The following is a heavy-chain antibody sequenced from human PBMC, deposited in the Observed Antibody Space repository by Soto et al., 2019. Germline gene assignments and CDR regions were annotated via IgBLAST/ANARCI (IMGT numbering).Heavy chain of an antibody. CDR3: AKDRFGYSSSWYYFDS. CDR1: GFTFSSYA. D-gene: IGHD6-13*01. Sequence: PGGSLRLSCAASGFTFSSYAMHWVRQAPGKGLEWVAVISYDGSNKYYADSVKGRFTISRDNSKNTLYLQMNSLRAEDTAVYYCAKDRFGYSSSWYYFDSWGQGTLVTVSS. CDR2: ISYDGSNK. V-gene: IGHV3-30*04. J-gene: IGHJ4*02.